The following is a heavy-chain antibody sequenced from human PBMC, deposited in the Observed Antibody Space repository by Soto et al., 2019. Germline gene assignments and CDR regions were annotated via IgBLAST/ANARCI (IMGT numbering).Heavy chain of an antibody. CDR1: GFTFSSYE. J-gene: IGHJ4*02. D-gene: IGHD1-26*01. CDR3: ARKSRNGGYSHFDY. Sequence: EVQLVESGGGLVQPGGSLRLSCAASGFTFSSYEMNWVRQAPGKGLEWVSYISSSGSTIYYADSVKGRFTISRDNAKNSLYLQMNSLRAEDTAVYYCARKSRNGGYSHFDYWGQGTLVTVSS. CDR2: ISSSGSTI. V-gene: IGHV3-48*03.